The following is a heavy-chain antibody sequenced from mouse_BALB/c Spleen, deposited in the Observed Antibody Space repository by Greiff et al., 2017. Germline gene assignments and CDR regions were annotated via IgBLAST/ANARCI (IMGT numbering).Heavy chain of an antibody. CDR2: ISSGGST. J-gene: IGHJ4*01. Sequence: DVLLVESGGGLVKPGGSLKLSCAASGFTFSSYSMSWVRQTPEKKLQWVASISSGGSTYYPDSVKDRFTITRDNTRNILYLQMSSLRSEDTAMYYCAGDGDYYYAMDYWGQGTSVTVSS. CDR3: AGDGDYYYAMDY. CDR1: GFTFSSYS. V-gene: IGHV5-6-5*01.